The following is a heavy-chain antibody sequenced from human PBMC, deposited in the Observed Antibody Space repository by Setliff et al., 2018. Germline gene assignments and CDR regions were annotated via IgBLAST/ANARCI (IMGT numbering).Heavy chain of an antibody. D-gene: IGHD3-22*01. V-gene: IGHV1-46*01. Sequence: ASVKVSCKASGYTFTSHYMHWVRQAPGLGLEWMGTINPSSGRTSYAQKFQGRVTMTRDTSTSTVYMYMSSLRSEDTAVYYCARDVFPYHYEGAFDIWGQGTMVTV. CDR1: GYTFTSHY. J-gene: IGHJ3*02. CDR3: ARDVFPYHYEGAFDI. CDR2: INPSSGRT.